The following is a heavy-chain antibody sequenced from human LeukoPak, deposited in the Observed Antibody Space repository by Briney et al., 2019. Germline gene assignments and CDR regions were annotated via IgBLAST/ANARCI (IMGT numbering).Heavy chain of an antibody. CDR1: GGSISSSTHY. D-gene: IGHD3-10*01. CDR2: MSYSGSP. J-gene: IGHJ5*02. CDR3: ARLREILNRFDP. Sequence: SETLSLTCTVSGGSISSSTHYWGWIRQPPGRGLEWIGSMSYSGSPYYNPSLESRVTISVDTSKNQFSLKLSSVTAADTAVYYCARLREILNRFDPWGQGSLVTVSS. V-gene: IGHV4-39*01.